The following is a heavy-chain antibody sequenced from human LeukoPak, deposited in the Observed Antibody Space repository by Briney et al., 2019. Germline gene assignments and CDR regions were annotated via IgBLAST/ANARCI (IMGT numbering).Heavy chain of an antibody. CDR2: IIPIFGTA. CDR3: ARKGTSGELNY. V-gene: IGHV1-69*05. J-gene: IGHJ4*02. CDR1: GGTFTSYA. D-gene: IGHD1-7*01. Sequence: GASVKVSCKASGGTFTSYAISWVRQAPGQGLEWMGGIIPIFGTANYAQEFQGRVTLTTDESTSTAYMELSSLRSEDTAVYYCARKGTSGELNYWGQGTLVTVSS.